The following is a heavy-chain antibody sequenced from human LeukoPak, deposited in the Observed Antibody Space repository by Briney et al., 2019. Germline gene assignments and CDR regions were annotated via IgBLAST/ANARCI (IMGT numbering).Heavy chain of an antibody. CDR1: GGSIISAIFY. V-gene: IGHV4-39*01. CDR3: ARLYYDSRGYYWFDR. J-gene: IGHJ5*02. Sequence: SETLSLTCTVSGGSIISAIFYWGWIRQPPGKGLAWLGSIYHSGSTYDNPSLKSRVTISVDRSKNQFSLKLSSVTAADMAVYYCARLYYDSRGYYWFDRWGQGTLVTVSS. CDR2: IYHSGST. D-gene: IGHD3-22*01.